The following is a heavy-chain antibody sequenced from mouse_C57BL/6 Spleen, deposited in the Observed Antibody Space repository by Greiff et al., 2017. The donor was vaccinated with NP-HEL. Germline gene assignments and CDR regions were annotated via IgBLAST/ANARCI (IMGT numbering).Heavy chain of an antibody. CDR3: AREGLYYY. D-gene: IGHD1-1*01. V-gene: IGHV1-82*01. CDR1: GYAFSSSW. J-gene: IGHJ2*01. Sequence: QVQLQQSGPELVKPGASVKISCKASGYAFSSSWMNWVKQRPGKGLEWIGRIYPGDGDTNYNGKFKGKATLTADKSSSTAYMQLSSLTSEDSAVYFCAREGLYYYWGQGTTLTVSS. CDR2: IYPGDGDT.